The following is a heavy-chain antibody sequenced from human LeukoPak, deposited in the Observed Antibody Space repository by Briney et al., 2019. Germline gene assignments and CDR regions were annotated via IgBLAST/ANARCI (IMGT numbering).Heavy chain of an antibody. J-gene: IGHJ5*02. CDR2: IRYDGSNK. D-gene: IGHD6-13*01. V-gene: IGHV3-30*02. CDR3: AKGLSRYSSSSDWFDP. CDR1: GFTFSNYG. Sequence: GGSLRLSFAASGFTFSNYGMHWVRQAPGKGLEWVAFIRYDGSNKYYADSVKGRFTISRDNSKNTLYLQMNSLRAEDTAVYYCAKGLSRYSSSSDWFDPWGEGNLVTVSS.